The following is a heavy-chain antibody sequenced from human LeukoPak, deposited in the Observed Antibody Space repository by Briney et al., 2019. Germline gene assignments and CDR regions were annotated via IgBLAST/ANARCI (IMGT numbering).Heavy chain of an antibody. V-gene: IGHV1-24*01. CDR3: ETCYGSGFYYYYGMDV. D-gene: IGHD3-10*01. Sequence: ASVKVSCKVSGYTLTELSMHWVRQAPGKGLEWMGGFDPEDGETIYAQKFQGRVTMTEDTSTDTAYMELSSLRSEDTAVYYCETCYGSGFYYYYGMDVWGQGTTVTVSS. CDR2: FDPEDGET. J-gene: IGHJ6*02. CDR1: GYTLTELS.